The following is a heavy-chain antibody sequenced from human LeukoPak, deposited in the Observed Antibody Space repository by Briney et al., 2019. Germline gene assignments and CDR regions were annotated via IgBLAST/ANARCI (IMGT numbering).Heavy chain of an antibody. CDR3: ARSTYDYVWGSSEYDY. Sequence: GASVKVSCKASGYTFTSYDINWVRQATGQGLEWMGWMNPNSGNTGYAQKFQGRVAMTRNTSISTAYMELSSLRSEDTAVYYRARSTYDYVWGSSEYDYWGQGTLVTVSS. D-gene: IGHD3-16*01. CDR2: MNPNSGNT. J-gene: IGHJ4*02. CDR1: GYTFTSYD. V-gene: IGHV1-8*01.